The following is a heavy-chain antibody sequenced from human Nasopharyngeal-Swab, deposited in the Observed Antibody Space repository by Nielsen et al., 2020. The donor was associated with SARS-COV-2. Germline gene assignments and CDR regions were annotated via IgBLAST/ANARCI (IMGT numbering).Heavy chain of an antibody. CDR1: GGSISSSNW. V-gene: IGHV4-4*02. J-gene: IGHJ4*02. Sequence: SETLSLTCAVSGGSISSSNWWSWLRQPPGKGLEWIGEIYHSGSTNYNPSLKSRVTISVDTSKNQFSLKLSSVTAADTAVYYCARVGVGSSWSYYFDYWGQGTLVTVSS. CDR3: ARVGVGSSWSYYFDY. CDR2: IYHSGST. D-gene: IGHD6-13*01.